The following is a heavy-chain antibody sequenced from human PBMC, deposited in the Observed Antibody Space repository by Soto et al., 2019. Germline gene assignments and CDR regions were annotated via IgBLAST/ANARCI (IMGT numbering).Heavy chain of an antibody. D-gene: IGHD6-19*01. CDR3: AKPSSGWYGGGDY. V-gene: IGHV3-23*01. Sequence: EVQLLESGGGLVQPGGSLRLSCAASGFTFSSYAMSWVRQAPGKGLEWVSAISGSGGSTYYADSVKDRFTISRDNSKNTLYLQMNSLRAEDTAVYYCAKPSSGWYGGGDYWGQGTLVTVSS. CDR1: GFTFSSYA. CDR2: ISGSGGST. J-gene: IGHJ4*02.